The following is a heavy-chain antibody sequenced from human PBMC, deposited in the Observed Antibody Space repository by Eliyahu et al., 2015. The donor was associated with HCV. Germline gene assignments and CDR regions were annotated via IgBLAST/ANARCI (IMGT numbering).Heavy chain of an antibody. V-gene: IGHV3-23*01. CDR3: VKVAPMTAVVITAYDAFDV. CDR1: GFTFWSYA. D-gene: IGHD3-22*01. Sequence: EVVLLESGGGLVQPGGSLSLSCKPSGFTFWSYAMGWVRQAPGKGLEWVSTITSSGGDAYYADSVKGRFSISRDNSKNTLSLQMNNLRVEDTAVYYCVKVAPMTAVVITAYDAFDVWGQGTMVKVSS. J-gene: IGHJ3*01. CDR2: ITSSGGDA.